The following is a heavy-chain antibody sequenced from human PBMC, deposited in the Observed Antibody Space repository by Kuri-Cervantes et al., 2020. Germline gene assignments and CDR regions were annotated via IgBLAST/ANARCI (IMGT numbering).Heavy chain of an antibody. CDR2: ISSSSSYI. D-gene: IGHD2-21*02. V-gene: IGHV3-21*01. Sequence: GESLKISCAASGFTFSSYSMNWVRQAPGKGLEWVSSISSSSSYIYYADSVKGRFTISRDNAKNSLYLQMNSLRAEDTVVFYCARFGGDCSPNCFDPWGQGTLVTVSS. CDR1: GFTFSSYS. CDR3: ARFGGDCSPNCFDP. J-gene: IGHJ5*02.